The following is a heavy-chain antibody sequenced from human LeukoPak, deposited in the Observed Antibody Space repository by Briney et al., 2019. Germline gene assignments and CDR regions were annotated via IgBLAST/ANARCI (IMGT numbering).Heavy chain of an antibody. CDR1: GDTFSSYA. V-gene: IGHV1-69*13. CDR3: ANSHYPSYCSGGSCYSGGWFDP. CDR2: IIPIFGTA. D-gene: IGHD2-15*01. Sequence: ASVKVSCKASGDTFSSYAISWVRHAPGQGLEWRGEIIPIFGTANYAQKFQGRVTITADESTSTAYMELSSLRSEDTAVYYCANSHYPSYCSGGSCYSGGWFDPWGQGTLVTVSS. J-gene: IGHJ5*02.